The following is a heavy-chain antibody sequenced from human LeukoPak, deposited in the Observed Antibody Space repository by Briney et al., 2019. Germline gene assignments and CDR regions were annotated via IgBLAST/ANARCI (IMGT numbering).Heavy chain of an antibody. Sequence: PGGSLRLSCAASGFTFSNYAMSWVRQAPGKGLERASAISGSGGGTFYADSVKGRFTISRDNSKNTLYLQMNSLRAEDTAVYYCAKGTAAYCSGGTCYPLDYWGQGTLVTDSS. CDR1: GFTFSNYA. V-gene: IGHV3-23*01. D-gene: IGHD2-15*01. J-gene: IGHJ4*02. CDR3: AKGTAAYCSGGTCYPLDY. CDR2: ISGSGGGT.